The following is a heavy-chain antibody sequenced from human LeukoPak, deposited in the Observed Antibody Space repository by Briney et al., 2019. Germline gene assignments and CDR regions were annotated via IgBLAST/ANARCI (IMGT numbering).Heavy chain of an antibody. Sequence: SETLSLTCTVSGYSISSGYYWGWIRQPPGKGLEWIGSIYHSGSTYYNPSLKSRVTISVDTSKNQFSLKLSSVTAADTAVYYCASPLSGSYNPTDAFDIWGQGTMVTVSS. CDR1: GYSISSGYY. CDR3: ASPLSGSYNPTDAFDI. D-gene: IGHD1-26*01. CDR2: IYHSGST. V-gene: IGHV4-38-2*02. J-gene: IGHJ3*02.